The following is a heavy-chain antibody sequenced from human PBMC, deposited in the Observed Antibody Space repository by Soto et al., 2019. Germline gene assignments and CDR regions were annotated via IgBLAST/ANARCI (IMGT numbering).Heavy chain of an antibody. CDR1: GYTFTGYY. CDR2: INPNSGGT. V-gene: IGHV1-2*04. Sequence: EASVKVSCKASGYTFTGYYMHWVRQAPGQGLEWMGWINPNSGGTNYAQKFQGWVTMTRDTSISTAYMELSRLRSDDTAVYYCARERPRITMVRGVRNYYGMDVWGQGTTVTVSS. J-gene: IGHJ6*02. CDR3: ARERPRITMVRGVRNYYGMDV. D-gene: IGHD3-10*01.